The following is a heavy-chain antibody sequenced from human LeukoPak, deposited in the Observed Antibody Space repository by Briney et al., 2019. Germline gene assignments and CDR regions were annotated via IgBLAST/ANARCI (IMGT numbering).Heavy chain of an antibody. Sequence: PSETLSLTCTVSGGSISSSSYYWGWIRQPPGKGLEWIGSIYPTGNTYYNPSLKSRVTISVDTSKNQFSLRLSSVTAADTAVYYCARDLGDACRGDYWGQGTLVTVSS. J-gene: IGHJ4*02. D-gene: IGHD3-16*01. CDR3: ARDLGDACRGDY. V-gene: IGHV4-39*07. CDR2: IYPTGNT. CDR1: GGSISSSSYY.